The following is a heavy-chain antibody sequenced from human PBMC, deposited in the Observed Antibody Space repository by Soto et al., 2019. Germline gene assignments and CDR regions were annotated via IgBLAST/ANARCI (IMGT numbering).Heavy chain of an antibody. Sequence: SETLSLTCAVYGGSFSGYYWSWIRQPPGKGLEWIGEINHSGSTNYNPSLKSRVTISVDTSKNQFSLKLSSVTAADTAVYYCARGILPANMDVWGKGTTVTVSS. CDR2: INHSGST. CDR1: GGSFSGYY. J-gene: IGHJ6*03. V-gene: IGHV4-34*01. CDR3: ARGILPANMDV.